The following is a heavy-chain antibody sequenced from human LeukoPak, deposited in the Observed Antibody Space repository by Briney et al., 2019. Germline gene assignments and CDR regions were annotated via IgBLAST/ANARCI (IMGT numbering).Heavy chain of an antibody. Sequence: GGSLRLSCAASGLTFSSYGMSWVRQAPGKGLEWVSSISSSGSYIYYADSVKGRFTISRDNSKSTLYLQMNSLRAEDTAVYYCAKEYDILTGYYAFDIWGQGTMVTVSS. D-gene: IGHD3-9*01. CDR3: AKEYDILTGYYAFDI. CDR2: ISSSGSYI. V-gene: IGHV3-21*01. CDR1: GLTFSSYG. J-gene: IGHJ3*02.